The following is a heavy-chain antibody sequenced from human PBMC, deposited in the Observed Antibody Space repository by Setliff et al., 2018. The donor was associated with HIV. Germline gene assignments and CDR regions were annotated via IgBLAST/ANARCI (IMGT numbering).Heavy chain of an antibody. D-gene: IGHD3-3*01. J-gene: IGHJ4*02. CDR1: GFTFSSYA. CDR3: TGSFLGN. CDR2: ISSEAQGGAI. V-gene: IGHV3-15*01. Sequence: GGSLRLSCAASGFTFSSYAMSWARQAPGEGLEWVGHISSEAQGGAIEYVEPVKGRFTISRDDSRNTLYLDMNSLKTEDTAVYYCTGSFLGNWGQGTLVTVSS.